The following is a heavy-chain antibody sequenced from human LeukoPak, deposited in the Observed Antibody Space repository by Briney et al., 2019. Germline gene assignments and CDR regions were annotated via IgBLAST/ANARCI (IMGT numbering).Heavy chain of an antibody. CDR3: ATDYYDSSGYYF. Sequence: GASVKVSCKVSGYTLTELSMHWVRQAPRKGLEWMGGFDPEDGETIYAQKFQGRVTMTEDTSTDTAYMELSSLRSEDTAVYYCATDYYDSSGYYFWGQGTLVTVSS. V-gene: IGHV1-24*01. J-gene: IGHJ4*02. CDR1: GYTLTELS. CDR2: FDPEDGET. D-gene: IGHD3-22*01.